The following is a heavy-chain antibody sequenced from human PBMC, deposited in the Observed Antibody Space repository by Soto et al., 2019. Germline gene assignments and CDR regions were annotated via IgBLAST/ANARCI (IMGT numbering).Heavy chain of an antibody. CDR2: IYHSGST. CDR1: GGSISSSNW. V-gene: IGHV4-4*02. D-gene: IGHD6-19*01. CDR3: ARDSTPNDSSGWPYYYYGMDV. Sequence: KTSETLSLTCAVSGGSISSSNWWSWVRQPPGKGLEWIGEIYHSGSTNYNPSLKSRVTISVDKSKNQFSLKLSSVTAADTAVYYCARDSTPNDSSGWPYYYYGMDVWGQGTTVTVSS. J-gene: IGHJ6*02.